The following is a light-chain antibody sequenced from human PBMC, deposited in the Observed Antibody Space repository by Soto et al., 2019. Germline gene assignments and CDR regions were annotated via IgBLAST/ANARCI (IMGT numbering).Light chain of an antibody. CDR2: GAS. V-gene: IGKV1-27*01. CDR3: QKYDSVPPT. CDR1: QGIRNY. J-gene: IGKJ4*01. Sequence: DIQMTQSPSSLSASVGDRVTITCRASQGIRNYLAWYRQKPGKAPKLLIYGASTLQSGVPSRFSGSGSGTDFTLTITSLQPEDFATYYCQKYDSVPPTFGGGTKVEIK.